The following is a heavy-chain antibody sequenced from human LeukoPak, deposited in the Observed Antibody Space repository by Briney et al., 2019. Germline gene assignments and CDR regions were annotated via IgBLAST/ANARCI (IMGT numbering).Heavy chain of an antibody. Sequence: ASVKVSCKASGYTFTGYYMHWVRQAPGQGLEWMGWINPNSGGTNYAQKFQGRVTMTRDTSISTAYMELSRLRSDGTAVYYCARVRMIRGVITYYYYGMDVWGQGTTVTVSS. V-gene: IGHV1-2*02. CDR2: INPNSGGT. D-gene: IGHD3-10*01. CDR3: ARVRMIRGVITYYYYGMDV. CDR1: GYTFTGYY. J-gene: IGHJ6*02.